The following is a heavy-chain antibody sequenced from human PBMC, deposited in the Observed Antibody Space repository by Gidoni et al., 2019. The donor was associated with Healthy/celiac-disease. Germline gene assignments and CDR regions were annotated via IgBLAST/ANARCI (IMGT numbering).Heavy chain of an antibody. CDR3: ARATYDFWSGHTGDYYYYGMDV. D-gene: IGHD3-3*01. J-gene: IGHJ6*02. CDR2: IYYSGST. Sequence: QVQLQESGPGLVKPSQTLSLTCTVSGGSISSGDYYGSWIRQPPGKGLEWIGYIYYSGSTYYTPSLKRRVTISVDTSKNQFSLKLSSVTAADTAVYYCARATYDFWSGHTGDYYYYGMDVWGQGTTVTVSS. V-gene: IGHV4-30-4*01. CDR1: GGSISSGDYY.